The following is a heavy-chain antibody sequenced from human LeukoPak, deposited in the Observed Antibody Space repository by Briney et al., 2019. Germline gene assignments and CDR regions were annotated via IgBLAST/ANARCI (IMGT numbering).Heavy chain of an antibody. Sequence: ASVKVSCKASAYTFTGYYMHWVRQAPGQGLEWMGWINPKSGGTNYAQKLQGRVTMTTDTSTSTAYMELRSLRSDDTAVYYCARDRAPPLRYFDWLPTYYYYYMDVWGKGTTVTISS. D-gene: IGHD3-9*01. V-gene: IGHV1-2*02. CDR1: AYTFTGYY. J-gene: IGHJ6*03. CDR3: ARDRAPPLRYFDWLPTYYYYYMDV. CDR2: INPKSGGT.